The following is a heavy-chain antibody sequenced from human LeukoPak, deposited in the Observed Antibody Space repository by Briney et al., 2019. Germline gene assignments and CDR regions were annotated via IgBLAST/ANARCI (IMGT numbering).Heavy chain of an antibody. CDR1: GFTFSSYS. CDR2: ISSSSSYI. J-gene: IGHJ4*02. Sequence: GGSLRLSCAASGFTFSSYSMNWVRQAPGKGLEWVSSISSSSSYIYYADSVKGRFTISRDNAKNSLYLQMNSLRAEDTAVYYYARGTKQWLSTLFEIMWNFDYWGQGTLVTVSS. CDR3: ARGTKQWLSTLFEIMWNFDY. V-gene: IGHV3-21*01. D-gene: IGHD6-19*01.